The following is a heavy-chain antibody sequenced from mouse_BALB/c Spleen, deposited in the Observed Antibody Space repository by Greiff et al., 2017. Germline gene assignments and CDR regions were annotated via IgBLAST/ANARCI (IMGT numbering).Heavy chain of an antibody. Sequence: EVKLVESGGGLVKPGGSLKLSCAASGFTFSDYYMYWVRQTPEKRLEWVATISDGGSYTYYPDSVKGRFTISRDNAKNNLYLQMSSLKSEDTAMYYCARDDYNGSSAAWFAYWGQGTLVTVSA. CDR3: ARDDYNGSSAAWFAY. J-gene: IGHJ3*01. CDR1: GFTFSDYY. D-gene: IGHD1-1*01. CDR2: ISDGGSYT. V-gene: IGHV5-4*02.